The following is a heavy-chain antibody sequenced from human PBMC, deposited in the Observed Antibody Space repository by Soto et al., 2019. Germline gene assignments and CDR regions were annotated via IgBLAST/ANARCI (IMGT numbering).Heavy chain of an antibody. CDR2: ISSSSSSTI. CDR1: GFTFSSYS. CDR3: ARGGTTADCRSTSCYSRGYYYYGMDV. J-gene: IGHJ6*02. Sequence: PGGSLRLSCAASGFTFSSYSMNCVRQAPGKGLEWVSYISSSSSSTIYYADSAKGGFTISRDNAKNSLYLHMNSLRDEDTAVYYCARGGTTADCRSTSCYSRGYYYYGMDVWGQGTTVTVSS. D-gene: IGHD2-2*02. V-gene: IGHV3-48*02.